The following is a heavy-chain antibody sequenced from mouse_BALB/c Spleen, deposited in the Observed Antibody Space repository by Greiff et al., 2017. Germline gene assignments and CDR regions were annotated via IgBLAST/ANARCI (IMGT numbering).Heavy chain of an antibody. CDR2: IDPYNGGT. J-gene: IGHJ3*01. D-gene: IGHD2-4*01. CDR1: GYAFTSYN. CDR3: ARGDYDRGAWFAY. V-gene: IGHV1S135*01. Sequence: QLQESGPELVKPGASVKVSCKASGYAFTSYNMYWVKQSHGKSLEWIGYIDPYNGGTSYNQKFKGKATLTVDKSSSTAYMHLNSLTSEDSAVYYCARGDYDRGAWFAYWGQGTLVTVSA.